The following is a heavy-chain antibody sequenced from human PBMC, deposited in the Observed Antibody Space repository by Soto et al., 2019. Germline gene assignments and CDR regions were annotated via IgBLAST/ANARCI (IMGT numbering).Heavy chain of an antibody. D-gene: IGHD3-16*01. CDR2: ISGSGRTI. V-gene: IGHV3-11*01. J-gene: IGHJ5*02. Sequence: QVQLVESGGGLVKPGGSLRLSCAASGIVFSDYMSWVRQAPGTGLEWLSYISGSGRTIYSADSVKGRFTITRDNATNSLYLQMNNVRNKNTAVYYCARLPLPWGWFDPWGQGTLVTVSS. CDR3: ARLPLPWGWFDP. CDR1: GIVFSDY.